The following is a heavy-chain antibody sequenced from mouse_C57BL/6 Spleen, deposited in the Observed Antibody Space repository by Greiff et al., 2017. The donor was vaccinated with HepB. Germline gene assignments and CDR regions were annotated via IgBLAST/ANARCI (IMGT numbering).Heavy chain of an antibody. CDR1: GYSFTSGYY. V-gene: IGHV3-6*01. J-gene: IGHJ3*01. CDR3: ARKCDWFAY. D-gene: IGHD1-3*01. CDR2: ISYDGSN. Sequence: EVQLVESGPGLVKPSQSLSLTCSVTGYSFTSGYYWNWIRQFPGNILEWMGYISYDGSNNYNPSLKNRISITRDTSKNQFFLKLNSVTTEDTATYYCARKCDWFAYWGQGTLVTVSA.